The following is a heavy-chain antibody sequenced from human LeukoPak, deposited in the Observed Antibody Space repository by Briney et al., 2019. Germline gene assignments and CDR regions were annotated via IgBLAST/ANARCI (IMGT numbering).Heavy chain of an antibody. D-gene: IGHD6-13*01. V-gene: IGHV3-64*01. CDR3: ARVRGLLAAAGLDY. Sequence: GGSLRLSCAASGFTFNSYAMNWVRQAPGKGLEYVSGISSNGGSIYYANSVKGRFTISRDNSKNTLYLQMGSLRADDMAVYYCARVRGLLAAAGLDYWGQGTLVTVSS. CDR1: GFTFNSYA. J-gene: IGHJ4*02. CDR2: ISSNGGSI.